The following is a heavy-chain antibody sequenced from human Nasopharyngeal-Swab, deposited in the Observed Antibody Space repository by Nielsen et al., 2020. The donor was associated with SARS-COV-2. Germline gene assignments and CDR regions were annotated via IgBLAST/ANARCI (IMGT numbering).Heavy chain of an antibody. D-gene: IGHD2-15*01. J-gene: IGHJ3*02. Sequence: RQAPGKGLEWIGSIYYSGSTYYNPSLKSRVTISVDTPKNQFSLKLSSVTAADTAVYYCARPYRYCSGGSCHSGGAFDIWGQGTMVTVSS. V-gene: IGHV4-39*01. CDR3: ARPYRYCSGGSCHSGGAFDI. CDR2: IYYSGST.